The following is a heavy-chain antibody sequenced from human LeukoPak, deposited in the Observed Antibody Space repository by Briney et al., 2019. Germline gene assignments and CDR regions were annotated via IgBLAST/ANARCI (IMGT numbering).Heavy chain of an antibody. D-gene: IGHD5-18*01. CDR2: IYYSGST. CDR3: ARGQIQLPGGIDP. V-gene: IGHV4-59*01. CDR1: GGSISSYY. J-gene: IGHJ5*02. Sequence: SETLSLTCTVSGGSISSYYWSWIRQPPGKRLEWIGYIYYSGSTNYNPSLKSRVTISVDTSKNQFSLKLSSVTAADTAVYYCARGQIQLPGGIDPWGQGTLVTVSS.